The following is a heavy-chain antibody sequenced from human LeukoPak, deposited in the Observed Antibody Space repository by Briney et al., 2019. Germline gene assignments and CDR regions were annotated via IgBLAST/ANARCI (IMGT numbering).Heavy chain of an antibody. D-gene: IGHD1-26*01. Sequence: SETLSLTCTDSGGSISSYYWSWIRQPPGKRLEWIGYIYYNGITNYNPSLKSRVTISVDTSKNQFSLKLSSLTAADTAVYYCARLRGSYSRSWYFDLWGRGTLVTVSS. J-gene: IGHJ2*01. CDR1: GGSISSYY. CDR3: ARLRGSYSRSWYFDL. V-gene: IGHV4-59*08. CDR2: IYYNGIT.